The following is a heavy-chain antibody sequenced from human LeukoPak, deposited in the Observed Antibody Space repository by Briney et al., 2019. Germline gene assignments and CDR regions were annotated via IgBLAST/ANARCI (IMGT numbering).Heavy chain of an antibody. D-gene: IGHD6-13*01. CDR3: ARGAAAFYYYMDV. J-gene: IGHJ6*03. Sequence: ASVKVSCKASGYTFTGYYMHWVRQAPGQGLEWMGWINPNSGGTKYAQKFQGRVTMTRDTSISTAYMELSRLRSGDTAVYYCARGAAAFYYYMDVWGKGTTVTVSS. CDR2: INPNSGGT. CDR1: GYTFTGYY. V-gene: IGHV1-2*02.